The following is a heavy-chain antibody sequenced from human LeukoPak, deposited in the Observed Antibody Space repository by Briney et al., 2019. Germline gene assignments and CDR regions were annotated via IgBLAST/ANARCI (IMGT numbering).Heavy chain of an antibody. V-gene: IGHV4-61*01. CDR3: ARSLVGYDLAYYYMDV. J-gene: IGHJ6*03. CDR1: GGSISVGSYY. Sequence: SETLSLTCTDSGGSISVGSYYWTWIRQPPGKGLEWIGYIHHSGSTNYNPSLKSRVTISVDTSKNQFSLKLSSVTAADTAVYYCARSLVGYDLAYYYMDVWGKGTTVTISS. D-gene: IGHD2-8*02. CDR2: IHHSGST.